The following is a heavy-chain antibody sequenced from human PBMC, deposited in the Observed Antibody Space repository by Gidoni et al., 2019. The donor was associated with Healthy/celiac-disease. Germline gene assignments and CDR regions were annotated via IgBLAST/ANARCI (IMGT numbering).Heavy chain of an antibody. CDR2: ISSSGSTI. V-gene: IGHV3-48*03. J-gene: IGHJ3*02. D-gene: IGHD6-19*01. CDR1: GFTFSSYE. Sequence: EVQLVESGGGLVQPGGSLRLSCAASGFTFSSYEMNWVRQAPGKGLEWVSYISSSGSTIYYADSVKGRFTISRDNAKNSLYLQMNSLRAEDTAVYYCASRIAVAGNLGAFDIWGQGTMVTVSS. CDR3: ASRIAVAGNLGAFDI.